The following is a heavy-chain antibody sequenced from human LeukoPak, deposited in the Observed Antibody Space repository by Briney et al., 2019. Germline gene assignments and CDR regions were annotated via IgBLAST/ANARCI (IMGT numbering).Heavy chain of an antibody. Sequence: PGGSLRLSCAASGFTFGDYYMSWIRQAPGKGLEWGSFISSSGSPIYYAESVKGRFTISRDNAKNSLYLQMNSLRAEDAAVYYCARGTFALIEVVDYWGQGTVVTVSS. CDR1: GFTFGDYY. CDR3: ARGTFALIEVVDY. CDR2: ISSSGSPI. J-gene: IGHJ4*02. D-gene: IGHD2/OR15-2a*01. V-gene: IGHV3-11*04.